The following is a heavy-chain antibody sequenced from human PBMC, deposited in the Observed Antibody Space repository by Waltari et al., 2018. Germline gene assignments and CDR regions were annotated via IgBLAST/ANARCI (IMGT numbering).Heavy chain of an antibody. CDR2: IQYDGSKI. J-gene: IGHJ3*01. D-gene: IGHD6-6*01. CDR3: AREGGTKQFGTFDV. V-gene: IGHV3-33*05. Sequence: QVQLVESGGGVVQPGRSRRRSWEGAGIALRGSGVHWVRQAPGKWLEWVALIQYDGSKIHYADSVKGRFTISRDNSKNTLYLQMNSLRAEDTALYYCAREGGTKQFGTFDVWGQGAMVTVS. CDR1: GIALRGSG.